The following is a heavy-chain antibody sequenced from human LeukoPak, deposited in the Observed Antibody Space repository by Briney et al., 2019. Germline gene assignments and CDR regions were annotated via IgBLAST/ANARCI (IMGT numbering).Heavy chain of an antibody. J-gene: IGHJ5*02. CDR1: GYTFTSNY. V-gene: IGHV1-46*01. CDR3: ARDNSVRDEAWWFNP. Sequence: ASVKVSCKAFGYTFTSNYMHWVRQAPGQGPEWMGVISPSGGSTTYAQKFQGRVTLTRDMPTSTDYLELSSLRSEDTAVYYCARDNSVRDEAWWFNPWGQGTLVTVFS. D-gene: IGHD5-24*01. CDR2: ISPSGGST.